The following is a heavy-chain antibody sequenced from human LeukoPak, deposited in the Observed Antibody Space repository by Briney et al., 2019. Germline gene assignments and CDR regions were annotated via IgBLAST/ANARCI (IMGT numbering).Heavy chain of an antibody. J-gene: IGHJ4*02. Sequence: PGGSLRLSCAASGFIFSNYAMSWVRQAPGKGLEWVSGISGSGGSTVYADSVKGRFTISRDNSKNTLYLHINSLRAEDTAVYYCVKDNPLDYWGQGTLVIVSS. CDR2: ISGSGGST. V-gene: IGHV3-23*01. CDR1: GFIFSNYA. CDR3: VKDNPLDY. D-gene: IGHD1-14*01.